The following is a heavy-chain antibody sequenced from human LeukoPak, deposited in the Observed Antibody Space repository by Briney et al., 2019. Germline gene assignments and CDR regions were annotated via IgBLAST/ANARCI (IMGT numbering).Heavy chain of an antibody. Sequence: SETLSLTCTVSGGSISSSSYYWGWIRQPPGKGLEWIGSIYYSGSTYYNPSLKSRVTISVDTSKNQFSLKLSSVTAADTSVYYCARRGDWGQGTLVTVSS. CDR2: IYYSGST. CDR3: ARRGD. CDR1: GGSISSSSYY. D-gene: IGHD3-16*01. J-gene: IGHJ4*02. V-gene: IGHV4-39*01.